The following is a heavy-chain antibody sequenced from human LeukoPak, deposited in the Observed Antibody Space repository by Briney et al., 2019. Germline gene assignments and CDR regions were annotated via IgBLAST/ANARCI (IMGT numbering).Heavy chain of an antibody. D-gene: IGHD2-21*02. V-gene: IGHV4-59*01. CDR1: GGSISSYY. CDR2: IYYSGST. J-gene: IGHJ4*02. Sequence: SETLSLTCTVSGGSISSYYWSWLRQPPGKGLEWIGYIYYSGSTNYNPSLKSRVTISVDTSKNQFSLKLSSVTAADTAVYYCARVRAYCGGDCYDHFDYWGQGTLVTVSS. CDR3: ARVRAYCGGDCYDHFDY.